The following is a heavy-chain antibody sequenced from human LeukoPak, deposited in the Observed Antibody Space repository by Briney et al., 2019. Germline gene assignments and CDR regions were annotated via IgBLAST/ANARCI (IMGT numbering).Heavy chain of an antibody. J-gene: IGHJ6*02. Sequence: GGSLRLSCAASGFTFSSYSMNWVRQAPGKGLEWVSYISSSSSTIYYADSVKGRFTISRDNAKNSLYLQMNSLRAEDTAVYYRARDGYYDPGTSYGMDVWGQGTTVTVSS. CDR3: ARDGYYDPGTSYGMDV. CDR2: ISSSSSTI. D-gene: IGHD3-10*01. CDR1: GFTFSSYS. V-gene: IGHV3-48*04.